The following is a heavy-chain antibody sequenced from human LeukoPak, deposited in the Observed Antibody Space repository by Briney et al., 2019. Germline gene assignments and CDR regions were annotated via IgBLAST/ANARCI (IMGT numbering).Heavy chain of an antibody. V-gene: IGHV3-21*01. CDR3: ARIGIGYCSGGSCYYYGMDV. Sequence: PGGSLRLSGAASGFTCSSYSMNWVRQAPGKGLEWVSSISSSSSYIYYADSVKGRFTISRDNAKNSLYLQMNSLRAEDTAVYYCARIGIGYCSGGSCYYYGMDVWGQGTTVTVSS. CDR1: GFTCSSYS. J-gene: IGHJ6*02. D-gene: IGHD2-15*01. CDR2: ISSSSSYI.